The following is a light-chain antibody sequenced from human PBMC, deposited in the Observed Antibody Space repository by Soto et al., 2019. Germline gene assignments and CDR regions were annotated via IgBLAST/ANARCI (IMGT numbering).Light chain of an antibody. J-gene: IGKJ1*01. CDR2: GAS. CDR1: QSVSSN. Sequence: EVALTQSPGTLSLTPGARATLSCRASQSVSSNLAWYQQKPGQAPRLLIYGASTRATGIPARFSGSGSGTEFTLTISGLQSEDFAVYYCQQYNNWPPWTFGQGTKVDIK. CDR3: QQYNNWPPWT. V-gene: IGKV3-15*01.